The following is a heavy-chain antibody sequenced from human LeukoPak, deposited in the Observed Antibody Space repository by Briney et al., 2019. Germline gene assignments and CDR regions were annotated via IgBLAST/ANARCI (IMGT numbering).Heavy chain of an antibody. CDR1: GYALTELS. D-gene: IGHD3-16*01. J-gene: IGHJ4*02. CDR3: ARAPRL. Sequence: ASVRVSCKVSGYALTELSMHWVRQAPGQGLEWMGWINPNSGGTNYAQKFQGRVTMTRETSISTAYMELSRLRSDDTAVYYCARAPRLWGQGTLVTVSS. CDR2: INPNSGGT. V-gene: IGHV1-2*02.